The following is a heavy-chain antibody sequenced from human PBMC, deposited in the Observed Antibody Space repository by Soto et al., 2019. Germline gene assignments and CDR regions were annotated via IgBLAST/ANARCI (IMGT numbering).Heavy chain of an antibody. CDR3: ARMNYYDTSGYPFDY. J-gene: IGHJ4*02. CDR1: GGSISSYY. V-gene: IGHV4-59*01. CDR2: IYFRGTT. Sequence: PSETLSLTCTVSGGSISSYYWSWIRQPPGKGLEWIGYIYFRGTTNYNPSLKSRVTTSADTSKNQFSLKLNSVTAADTAVYYCARMNYYDTSGYPFDYWGQGMMVTVS. D-gene: IGHD3-22*01.